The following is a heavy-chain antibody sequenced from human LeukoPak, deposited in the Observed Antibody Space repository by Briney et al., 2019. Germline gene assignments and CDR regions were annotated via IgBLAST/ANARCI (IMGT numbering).Heavy chain of an antibody. CDR3: TRVEETATTAAIIRKYSYYYYYMDV. CDR1: GFTFSNYA. D-gene: IGHD4-11*01. CDR2: ISYDGSKK. Sequence: GRSLRLSCAASGFTFSNYAMHWVRQAPGKGLEWVAVISYDGSKKDYADSEKGRFTISRDNSKNTLYLQMNSLRAEDTAVYYCTRVEETATTAAIIRKYSYYYYYMDVWGKGNTVTVSS. V-gene: IGHV3-30*04. J-gene: IGHJ6*03.